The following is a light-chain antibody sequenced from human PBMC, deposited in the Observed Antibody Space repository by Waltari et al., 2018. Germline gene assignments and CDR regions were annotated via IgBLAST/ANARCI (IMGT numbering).Light chain of an antibody. J-gene: IGLJ2*01. CDR3: SSYAGSNKGV. Sequence: QSALTQPPSASGSPGQSVTISCTGTSSDVGGYNYVSWYQQHPGKAPKLMIYEVSKRTSGDPDRFSGAKSGNTASRTVSGLQAEDEADYYCSSYAGSNKGVFGGGTKLTVL. CDR1: SSDVGGYNY. V-gene: IGLV2-8*01. CDR2: EVS.